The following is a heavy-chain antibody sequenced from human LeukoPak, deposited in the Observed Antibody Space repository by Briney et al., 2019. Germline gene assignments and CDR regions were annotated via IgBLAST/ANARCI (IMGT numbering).Heavy chain of an antibody. CDR2: INPSGGST. J-gene: IGHJ4*02. D-gene: IGHD6-19*01. CDR3: ASTPDSSGWQRGAFYFDY. V-gene: IGHV1-46*01. Sequence: GASVKVTCKASGYTFTIYYMHWVRQAPGQGLEWVGIINPSGGSTSYAQKFQGRVTMTMDMSTSTVYMELSSLRSEDTAVYYCASTPDSSGWQRGAFYFDYWGQGTLVTVSS. CDR1: GYTFTIYY.